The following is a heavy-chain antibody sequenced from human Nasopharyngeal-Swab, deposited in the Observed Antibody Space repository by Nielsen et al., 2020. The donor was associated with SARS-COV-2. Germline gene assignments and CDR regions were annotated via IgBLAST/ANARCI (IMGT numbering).Heavy chain of an antibody. V-gene: IGHV3-74*01. Sequence: GESLKISCEVSGFSFSDSWIHWVRQAPGKGLVWVSRINSDGSHKGYADSVRGRFTISRDNAKNTVFLEMTSLRVGDPAVYHCARNFDKTGDWGQGTLVTVSS. D-gene: IGHD3-9*01. J-gene: IGHJ4*02. CDR1: GFSFSDSW. CDR3: ARNFDKTGD. CDR2: INSDGSHK.